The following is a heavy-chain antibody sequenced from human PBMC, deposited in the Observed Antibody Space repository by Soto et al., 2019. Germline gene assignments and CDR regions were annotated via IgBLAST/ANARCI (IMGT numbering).Heavy chain of an antibody. Sequence: SETLSLTCTVSGGSISSYYWSWIRQPPGKGLEWIGYIYYSGSTSYNPSLKSRVTISVDTSKNQFSLKLSSVTAADTAVYYCARVRKLGDAFDIWGQGTMVTVSS. V-gene: IGHV4-59*01. CDR2: IYYSGST. CDR3: ARVRKLGDAFDI. D-gene: IGHD7-27*01. CDR1: GGSISSYY. J-gene: IGHJ3*02.